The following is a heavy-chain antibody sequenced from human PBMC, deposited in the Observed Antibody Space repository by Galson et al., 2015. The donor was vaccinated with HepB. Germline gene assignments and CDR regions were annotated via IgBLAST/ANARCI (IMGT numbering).Heavy chain of an antibody. CDR2: IYYSGST. J-gene: IGHJ3*01. D-gene: IGHD3-10*01. CDR1: GGSISSYY. Sequence: QVQLQESGPGLVKPSETLSLTCTVSGGSISSYYWSWIRQPPGKGLEWIGYIYYSGSTNYNPSLKSRATISVDTSKNQFALKLTSMTAADTAVYYCARCPALLYFGDLPGAFDVWGQGTMVTVSS. V-gene: IGHV4-59*01. CDR3: ARCPALLYFGDLPGAFDV.